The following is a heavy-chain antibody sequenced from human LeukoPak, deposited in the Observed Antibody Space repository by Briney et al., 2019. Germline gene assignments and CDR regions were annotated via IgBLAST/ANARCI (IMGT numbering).Heavy chain of an antibody. D-gene: IGHD6-19*01. CDR1: GFTVSSSY. CDR3: ARASLWLAFDY. Sequence: GGSLRLSCAASGFTVSSSYISWVRQAPGKGLEWVSVIYNGGSTNYADSVKGRFTISRDNSKNTLYLQMNSLRAEDTAVYYCARASLWLAFDYWGQGTLVTVSS. J-gene: IGHJ4*02. V-gene: IGHV3-66*01. CDR2: IYNGGST.